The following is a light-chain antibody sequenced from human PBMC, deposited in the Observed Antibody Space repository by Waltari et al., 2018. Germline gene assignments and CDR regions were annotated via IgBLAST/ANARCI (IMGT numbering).Light chain of an antibody. CDR2: DNN. V-gene: IGLV1-51*01. CDR1: TSNIGNNY. J-gene: IGLJ2*01. Sequence: QSVLTQPPSVSAAPGQKVTISCSGSTSNIGNNYVSWYQQLPGTAPKPHVYDNNKRPSGIPDRFSGSKSGTSATLGITGLQTGDEADYYCGTCDSSLSVVVFGGGTKLTVL. CDR3: GTCDSSLSVVV.